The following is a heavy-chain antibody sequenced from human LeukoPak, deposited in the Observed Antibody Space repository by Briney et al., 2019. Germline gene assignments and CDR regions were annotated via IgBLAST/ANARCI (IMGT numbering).Heavy chain of an antibody. CDR1: GYTFTSYD. Sequence: GASVKVSCKASGYTFTSYDINWVRQATGQGLEWMGWMNPNSGNTGYAQKFQGGVTMTRNTSISTAYMELSSLRSEDTAVYYCARSPFGYCGGDCYSEGAFDIWGQGTMVTVSS. CDR2: MNPNSGNT. J-gene: IGHJ3*02. D-gene: IGHD2-21*02. V-gene: IGHV1-8*01. CDR3: ARSPFGYCGGDCYSEGAFDI.